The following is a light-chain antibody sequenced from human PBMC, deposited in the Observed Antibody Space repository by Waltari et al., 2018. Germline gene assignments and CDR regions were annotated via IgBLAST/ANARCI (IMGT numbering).Light chain of an antibody. CDR3: SSYTTSGTL. J-gene: IGLJ1*01. CDR2: DVS. V-gene: IGLV2-14*03. CDR1: TSDVGGYDY. Sequence: QSALTQPASVSGSPGQSIAISCTGTTSDVGGYDYVSWYQQHQGKAQQLMIYDVSNRPSGVSNRFSGSKSGNTASLTISGLQAEDEAYYYCSSYTTSGTLFGIGTKVTVL.